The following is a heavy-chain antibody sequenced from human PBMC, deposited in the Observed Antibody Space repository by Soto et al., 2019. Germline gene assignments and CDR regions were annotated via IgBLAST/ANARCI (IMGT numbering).Heavy chain of an antibody. J-gene: IGHJ6*02. CDR1: GFTFDNYA. D-gene: IGHD4-17*01. CDR3: AKDYGDYNFNYGMDV. Sequence: EVQLMESGGGLVQPGGSLRLSCAASGFTFDNYAMNWVRQAPGKGLEWVSGISATGGSTYYAASVRGRFGISRDNSKNMVYLQMNSLRGEDMAVYYCAKDYGDYNFNYGMDVWGRGTTVTVSS. V-gene: IGHV3-23*01. CDR2: ISATGGST.